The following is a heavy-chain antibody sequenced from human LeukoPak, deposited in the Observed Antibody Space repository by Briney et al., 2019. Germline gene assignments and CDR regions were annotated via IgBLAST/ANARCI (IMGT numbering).Heavy chain of an antibody. CDR1: GGTFSSYD. CDR3: ARAHRRYYDFWSGYHQDDDYMDV. V-gene: IGHV3-30*03. J-gene: IGHJ6*03. CDR2: ISYGGSNK. Sequence: PGRSLRLSCAASGGTFSSYDMHWVRHAPGKGREWGAGISYGGSNKYYADSVKGRFTISRDNSKNTLYLQMNSLRAEDTAVYYCARAHRRYYDFWSGYHQDDDYMDVWGKGTTVTVSS. D-gene: IGHD3-3*01.